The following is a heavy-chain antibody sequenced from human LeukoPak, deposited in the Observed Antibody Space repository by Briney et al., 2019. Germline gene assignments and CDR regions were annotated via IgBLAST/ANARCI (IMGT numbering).Heavy chain of an antibody. J-gene: IGHJ4*02. CDR3: ARDGGISFGVDY. D-gene: IGHD3-3*02. Sequence: SESLSLTCSVSGGSFSIYYWTWIRQPAGKGLEWIGRIYTSGGTNYNPSLKSRVTMSLDTSKNQFSLKLSSVTAAGTAGYYCARDGGISFGVDYWGQGTLVTVSS. CDR2: IYTSGGT. V-gene: IGHV4-4*07. CDR1: GGSFSIYY.